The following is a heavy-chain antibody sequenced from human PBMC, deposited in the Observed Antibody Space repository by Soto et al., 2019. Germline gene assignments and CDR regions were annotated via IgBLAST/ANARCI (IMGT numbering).Heavy chain of an antibody. CDR1: GGSMSSGDYY. Sequence: SETLSLTCTVSGGSMSSGDYYWSWIRQPPGKGLEWIGYIYYSGSTYYNPSLKSRVTISVDTSKNQFSLKLSSVTAADTAVYYCARVLDSSFNYYYGMDVWGQGTTVTVSS. J-gene: IGHJ6*02. CDR3: ARVLDSSFNYYYGMDV. D-gene: IGHD6-6*01. V-gene: IGHV4-30-4*01. CDR2: IYYSGST.